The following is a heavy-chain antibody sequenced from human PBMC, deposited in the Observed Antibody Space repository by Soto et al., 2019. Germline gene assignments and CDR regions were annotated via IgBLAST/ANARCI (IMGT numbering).Heavy chain of an antibody. CDR1: GGTFSSYA. CDR2: INPSGGST. D-gene: IGHD1-26*01. Sequence: GASVKVSCKASGGTFSSYAISWVRQAPGQGLEWMGIINPSGGSTNYAQNFQGRVTMTRDTSTSTVYMELSSLRSDDTAVYYCARGRVGSMDVWGLGTTVTVSS. CDR3: ARGRVGSMDV. V-gene: IGHV1-46*03. J-gene: IGHJ6*02.